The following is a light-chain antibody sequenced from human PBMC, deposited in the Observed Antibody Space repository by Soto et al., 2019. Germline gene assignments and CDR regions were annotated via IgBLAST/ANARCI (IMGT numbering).Light chain of an antibody. Sequence: DIKMNKSPASLSAYVGERVTITCRASQSISSDLNCYQHKPGKAPKLLIYAASSLQSVVPSRFSGSGSATDFPLTISSLPPEDFTTYYCQQSYCTPRTFGQGTKVDVK. CDR2: AAS. J-gene: IGKJ1*01. V-gene: IGKV1-39*01. CDR1: QSISSD. CDR3: QQSYCTPRT.